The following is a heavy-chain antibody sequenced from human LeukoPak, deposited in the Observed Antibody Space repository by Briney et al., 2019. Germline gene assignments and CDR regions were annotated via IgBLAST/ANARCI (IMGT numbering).Heavy chain of an antibody. J-gene: IGHJ4*02. CDR2: ISSSSSYI. CDR1: GFTFSSYS. D-gene: IGHD5-12*01. V-gene: IGHV3-21*01. Sequence: GGSLRLSCAASGFTFSSYSMNWVRQAPGKGLEWVSSISSSSSYIYYADSVKGRFTISRDNDKNSLYLQMNSLRAEDTAVYYCARVLYSGYDSDYWGQGTLVTVSS. CDR3: ARVLYSGYDSDY.